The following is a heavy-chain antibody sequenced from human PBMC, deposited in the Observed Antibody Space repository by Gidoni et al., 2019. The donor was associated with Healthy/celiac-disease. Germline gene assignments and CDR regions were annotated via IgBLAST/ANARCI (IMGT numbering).Heavy chain of an antibody. Sequence: QVQMRASGPGLVKPSDTLSLTSTVSPGSITSYSWSWIRQPPGKGLEWIGYFHYSGSTDYNPSLRSRLTISLDTSKNQFSLMLRFVTAADTAVYYCARAPTYSWISFYWGPGTLVTVSP. D-gene: IGHD1-26*01. CDR2: FHYSGST. CDR3: ARAPTYSWISFY. CDR1: PGSITSYS. V-gene: IGHV4-59*07. J-gene: IGHJ4*02.